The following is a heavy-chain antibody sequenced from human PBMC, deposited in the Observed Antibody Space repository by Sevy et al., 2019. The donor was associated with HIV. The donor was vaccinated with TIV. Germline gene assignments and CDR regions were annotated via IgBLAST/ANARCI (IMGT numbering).Heavy chain of an antibody. Sequence: SETLSLTCTVSGDSVSSGSYFWSWIRQPPGKGLEWIGYISYSGSTNYNPSLKSRVTISADTSKKQFSLKLTSVTAADTAVYFCAKGSRGYSYGWGQGTLVTVSS. D-gene: IGHD5-18*01. V-gene: IGHV4-61*01. J-gene: IGHJ4*02. CDR1: GDSVSSGSYF. CDR3: AKGSRGYSYG. CDR2: ISYSGST.